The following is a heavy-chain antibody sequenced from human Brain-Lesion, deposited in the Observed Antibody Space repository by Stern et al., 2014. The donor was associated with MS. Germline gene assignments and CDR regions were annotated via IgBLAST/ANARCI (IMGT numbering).Heavy chain of an antibody. J-gene: IGHJ4*02. CDR3: ARDITGSSAYFAY. D-gene: IGHD1-14*01. CDR1: GFTFDDYA. V-gene: IGHV3-9*01. CDR2: ISWNSGTI. Sequence: EVQLLESGGDLVQPGRSLRLSCAAFGFTFDDYAMHWVRQAPGKGLEGVAGISWNSGTIGHADSVKGRFTTSRDNAYSSLYLQMNSLRPEDTALYYCARDITGSSAYFAYWGQGTLVTVSS.